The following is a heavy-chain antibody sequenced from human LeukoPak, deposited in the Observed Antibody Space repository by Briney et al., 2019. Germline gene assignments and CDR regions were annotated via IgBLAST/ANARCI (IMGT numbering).Heavy chain of an antibody. Sequence: SETLSLTCTVSGGSISSYYWSWIRQPPGKGLEWIGYIYYSGSTNYNPSLKSRVTISVDTSKNQFSLKLSSVTAADTAVYYCARAETYYDSSGYYFDFWGQGTLVTVSS. V-gene: IGHV4-59*01. CDR2: IYYSGST. CDR3: ARAETYYDSSGYYFDF. D-gene: IGHD3-22*01. CDR1: GGSISSYY. J-gene: IGHJ4*02.